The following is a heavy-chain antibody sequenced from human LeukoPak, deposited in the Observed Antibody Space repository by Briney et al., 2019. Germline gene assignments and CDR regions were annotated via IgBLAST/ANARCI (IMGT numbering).Heavy chain of an antibody. J-gene: IGHJ5*02. CDR2: IRSNSDGGTI. D-gene: IGHD3-22*01. CDR1: GFTFSNAW. V-gene: IGHV3-15*07. Sequence: PGGSLRLSCATSGFTFSNAWMNWVRQAPGKGLEWVGRIRSNSDGGTIDYAAPVKGRCTLSRDDSKTTLYLQMNSLQTEDTAVYYCATDFYDSTWGQGTLVTVSS. CDR3: ATDFYDST.